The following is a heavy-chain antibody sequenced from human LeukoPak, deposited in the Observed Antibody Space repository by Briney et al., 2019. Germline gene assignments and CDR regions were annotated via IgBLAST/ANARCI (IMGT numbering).Heavy chain of an antibody. CDR1: GGSISSYY. CDR2: IYTSGST. Sequence: PSETLSLTCTVSGGSISSYYWSWIRQPTGKGLDWIGRIYTSGSTNNPSLKSRVTISVDRSKNQFSLRLSSVTAADTAVYYCAEGWGRDYWGQGTLVTVSS. D-gene: IGHD1-26*01. V-gene: IGHV4-4*07. CDR3: AEGWGRDY. J-gene: IGHJ4*02.